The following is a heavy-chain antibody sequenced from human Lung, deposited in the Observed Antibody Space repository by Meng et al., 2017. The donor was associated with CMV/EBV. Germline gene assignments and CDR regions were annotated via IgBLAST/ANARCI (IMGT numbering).Heavy chain of an antibody. J-gene: IGHJ4*02. Sequence: ASGYTFITYGINWVRQAPGQGLEWMGWISAYDGDIKYAQKFQGRVTMTTDTSTSTAYMELRRLKSDDTAVYYCARDASNYYASGSGYWGQGTLVTVSS. CDR2: ISAYDGDI. D-gene: IGHD3-10*01. CDR1: GYTFITYG. V-gene: IGHV1-18*01. CDR3: ARDASNYYASGSGY.